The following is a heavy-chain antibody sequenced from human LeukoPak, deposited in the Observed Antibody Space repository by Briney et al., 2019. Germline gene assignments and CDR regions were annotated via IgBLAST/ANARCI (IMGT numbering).Heavy chain of an antibody. D-gene: IGHD2-2*01. V-gene: IGHV1-69*05. CDR2: IIPVSGTA. Sequence: XXXGQGLDXMXGIIPVSGTADYAQKFQGRVTITTDVSTSTVYMELSSLRSEDTAIYYCAREFCSSTSCYYFEYWGQGTLVTVSS. J-gene: IGHJ4*02. CDR3: AREFCSSTSCYYFEY.